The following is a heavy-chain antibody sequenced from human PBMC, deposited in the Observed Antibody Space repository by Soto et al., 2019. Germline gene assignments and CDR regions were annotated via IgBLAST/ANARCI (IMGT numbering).Heavy chain of an antibody. V-gene: IGHV4-39*01. CDR3: ARNRAIQRSFDY. J-gene: IGHJ4*02. Sequence: SATLSLTCTVSGGSISSSSYYWGWIRQPPGKGLECIGSIYYSGSTYYNPSLKSRVTISVDTSKNQFSLKLSSVTAADTAVYYCARNRAIQRSFDYWGQGTLVTVSS. D-gene: IGHD6-25*01. CDR2: IYYSGST. CDR1: GGSISSSSYY.